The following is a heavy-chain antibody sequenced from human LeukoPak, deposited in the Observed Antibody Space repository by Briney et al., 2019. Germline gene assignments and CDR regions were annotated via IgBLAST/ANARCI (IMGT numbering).Heavy chain of an antibody. CDR1: GDSISSSSYY. CDR3: ARYSSGGHWFDP. Sequence: PSETLSLTCTVSGDSISSSSYYWGWIRQPPGKGLEWIGSIYYSGSTYYNPSLKSRVTISVDTSKNQFSLKLSSVTAADTAVYYCARYSSGGHWFDPWGQGTLVTVSS. CDR2: IYYSGST. J-gene: IGHJ5*02. D-gene: IGHD6-19*01. V-gene: IGHV4-39*01.